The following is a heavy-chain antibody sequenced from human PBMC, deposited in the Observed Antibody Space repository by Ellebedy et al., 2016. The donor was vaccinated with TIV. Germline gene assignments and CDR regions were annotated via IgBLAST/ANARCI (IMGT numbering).Heavy chain of an antibody. CDR2: ISGSGANT. V-gene: IGHV3-23*01. CDR1: GFTFKSYA. D-gene: IGHD6-13*01. J-gene: IGHJ6*02. Sequence: PGGSLRLSCAASGFTFKSYALIWVRQAPGKGMEWVSSISGSGANTYYADSVKGRFTISRDNSKKTVNLQMNSLRAEDTAVYYCAKRAEAAGSSDYYGMDVWGQGTTVTVAS. CDR3: AKRAEAAGSSDYYGMDV.